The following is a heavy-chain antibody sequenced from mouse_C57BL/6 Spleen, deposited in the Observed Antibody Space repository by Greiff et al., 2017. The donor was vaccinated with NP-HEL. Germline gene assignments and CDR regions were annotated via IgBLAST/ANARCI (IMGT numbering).Heavy chain of an antibody. J-gene: IGHJ2*01. CDR3: ARGTGKRVLFDY. CDR2: IDPSDSYT. Sequence: QVQLQQPGAELVMPGASVKLSCKASGYTFTSYWMHWVKQRPGQGLEWIGEIDPSDSYTNYNQKFKGKSTLTVDKSSSTAYMQLSSLTSEDSAVYYCARGTGKRVLFDYWGQGTTLIVSS. D-gene: IGHD4-1*01. CDR1: GYTFTSYW. V-gene: IGHV1-69*01.